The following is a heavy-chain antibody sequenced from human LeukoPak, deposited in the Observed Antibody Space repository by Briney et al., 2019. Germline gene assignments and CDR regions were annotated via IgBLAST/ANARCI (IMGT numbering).Heavy chain of an antibody. J-gene: IGHJ1*01. CDR1: GGSISSSGYY. CDR2: IYYSGST. CDR3: TRTKDGYFQN. V-gene: IGHV4-39*01. Sequence: SETLSLTCTVSGGSISSSGYYWGWIRQPPGKGLEWIGSIYYSGSTYYNPSLKSRVTISVDTSKNQFSLQLNSVTPEDTAVYYCTRTKDGYFQNWGQGTLVSVSS.